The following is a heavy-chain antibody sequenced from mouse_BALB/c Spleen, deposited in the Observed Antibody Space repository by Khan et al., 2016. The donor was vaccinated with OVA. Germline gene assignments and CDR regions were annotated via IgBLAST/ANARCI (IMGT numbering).Heavy chain of an antibody. V-gene: IGHV1-77*01. CDR2: IYPGDNST. J-gene: IGHJ2*01. CDR3: SRSVYGNLVY. D-gene: IGHD1-1*01. CDR1: GYTFTDFV. Sequence: VQLLESGPELVKPGASVKMSCKASGYTFTDFVINWMKQRTGQGLEWIGQIYPGDNSTYYNENFKGRVTLTADKSSNTVYMHLSSLTSEDSAVCFCSRSVYGNLVYWGQGNTLTVAS.